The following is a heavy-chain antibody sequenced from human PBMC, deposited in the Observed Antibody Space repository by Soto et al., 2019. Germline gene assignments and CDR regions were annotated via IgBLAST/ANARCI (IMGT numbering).Heavy chain of an antibody. J-gene: IGHJ3*02. CDR3: ARENWNNAFDI. V-gene: IGHV3-7*01. D-gene: IGHD1-1*01. Sequence: GGSLRLSCAASGFTFSSYWMSWVRQAPGKGLEWVANIKQDGSEKYYVDSVKGRFTISRDNAKNSLYLQMNGLRAEDTAVYYCARENWNNAFDIWGQGTMVTVSS. CDR1: GFTFSSYW. CDR2: IKQDGSEK.